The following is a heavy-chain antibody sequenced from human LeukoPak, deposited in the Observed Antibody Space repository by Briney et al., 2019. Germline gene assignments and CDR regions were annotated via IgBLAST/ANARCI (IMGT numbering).Heavy chain of an antibody. V-gene: IGHV4-39*07. Sequence: SETLSLTCTVSGGSISSSSYYWGWIRQPPGKGLEWIGSIYYSGSTYYNPSLKSRVTISVDTSKNQFSLKLTSVTAAGTAVYYCARSRAYDCHFDNWGEGTLVTVSS. CDR1: GGSISSSSYY. CDR2: IYYSGST. J-gene: IGHJ4*02. CDR3: ARSRAYDCHFDN. D-gene: IGHD5-12*01.